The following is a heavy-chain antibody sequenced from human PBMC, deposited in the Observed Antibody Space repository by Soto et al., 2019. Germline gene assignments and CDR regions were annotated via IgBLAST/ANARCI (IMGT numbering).Heavy chain of an antibody. V-gene: IGHV3-11*01. CDR2: ISNSGSNI. CDR3: ARGLRRFISSWSDS. J-gene: IGHJ5*01. Sequence: GGSLRLSCAASGFTFSDYYMYWIRQAPGKGLEWVSYISNSGSNIYYADSVKGRFTISRDNAKNSLYLQMSSLSAEDTALYYCARGLRRFISSWSDSWGQGTLVTVSS. D-gene: IGHD6-13*01. CDR1: GFTFSDYY.